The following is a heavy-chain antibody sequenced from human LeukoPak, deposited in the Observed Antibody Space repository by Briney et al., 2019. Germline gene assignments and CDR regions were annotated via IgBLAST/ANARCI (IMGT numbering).Heavy chain of an antibody. D-gene: IGHD6-6*01. CDR3: ASSAEYSSSSSYYYYGMDV. CDR1: GYTFTSYG. V-gene: IGHV1-18*01. J-gene: IGHJ6*02. CDR2: ISAYNGNT. Sequence: GASVKVSCKASGYTFTSYGISWVRQAPGQGLEWMGWISAYNGNTNYAQKLQGRVTMTTDTSTSTAYVELRSLRSDDTAVYYCASSAEYSSSSSYYYYGMDVWGQGTTVTVSS.